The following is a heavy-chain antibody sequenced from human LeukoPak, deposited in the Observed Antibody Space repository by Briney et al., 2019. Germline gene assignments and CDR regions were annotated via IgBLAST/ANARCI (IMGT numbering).Heavy chain of an antibody. D-gene: IGHD3-22*01. J-gene: IGHJ4*02. V-gene: IGHV4-28*03. CDR2: IYYSRST. CDR1: GYSISSSNW. CDR3: ARDRRYYHDTGGQFDF. Sequence: SETLSLTCAVSGYSISSSNWWGWIRQPPGKGLEWIWYIYYSRSTYYNPSLKSRVTMSVDTSKNQFYLKLSYVTAAETAVYYFARDRRYYHDTGGQFDFWGQGTLVTVSS.